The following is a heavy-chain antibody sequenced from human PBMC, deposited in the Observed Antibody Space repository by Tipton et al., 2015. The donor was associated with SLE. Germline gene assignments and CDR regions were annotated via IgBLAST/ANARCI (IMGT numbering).Heavy chain of an antibody. D-gene: IGHD2-2*03. CDR3: AKDLEYGYGFPYWNFDL. J-gene: IGHJ2*01. CDR1: GFIFNSYG. CDR2: ISYDGRTK. Sequence: SLRLSCATSGFIFNSYGMHWVSQAPGKVLEWVAVISYDGRTKYNEDSVKGRFTISRDNSKNTLYLQMNSLRPEDTAVYYCAKDLEYGYGFPYWNFDLWGRGSLVTVSP. V-gene: IGHV3-30*18.